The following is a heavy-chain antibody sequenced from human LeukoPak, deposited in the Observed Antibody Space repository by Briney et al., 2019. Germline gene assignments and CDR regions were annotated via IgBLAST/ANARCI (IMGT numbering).Heavy chain of an antibody. Sequence: GGSLRLSCAASGFTFGSYWMHWARQVPGKGLMWVARVNLDGRSTSYAESVKGRFTISRDNAKFTVYLQMNSLRADDTAVYYCVRDVWGDRDGFFEYWGQGALVTVST. CDR3: VRDVWGDRDGFFEY. V-gene: IGHV3-74*01. CDR1: GFTFGSYW. J-gene: IGHJ4*02. D-gene: IGHD5-24*01. CDR2: VNLDGRST.